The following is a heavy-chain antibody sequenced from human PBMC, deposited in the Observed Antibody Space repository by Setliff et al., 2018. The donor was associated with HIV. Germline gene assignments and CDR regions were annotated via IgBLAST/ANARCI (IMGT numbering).Heavy chain of an antibody. Sequence: KTSETLSLTCTVSGGSISSGDYYWSWIRQHPRKGLEWIGYIYYTGSTYYNPSLKSRVTISVDTSKNQFSLKLSSVTAADSAVYYCARAPFYYGSGSHQTFDYWGQGTLVTVSS. J-gene: IGHJ4*02. CDR3: ARAPFYYGSGSHQTFDY. CDR1: GGSISSGDYY. CDR2: IYYTGST. V-gene: IGHV4-31*03. D-gene: IGHD3-10*01.